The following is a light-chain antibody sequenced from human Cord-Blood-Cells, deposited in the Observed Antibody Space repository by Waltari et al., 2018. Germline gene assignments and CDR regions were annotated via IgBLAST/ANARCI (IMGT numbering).Light chain of an antibody. CDR1: SSDVGGYNY. V-gene: IGLV2-11*01. CDR3: CSYAGSYTWV. J-gene: IGLJ3*02. CDR2: DVS. Sequence: QSALTQPRSVYGSPGQSVTISCTGTSSDVGGYNYVSWYQQHPGKAPKLMIYDVSKLTAGVPDRFCGSKAGNTASRTIDGRQAEDEADYYCCSYAGSYTWVVGGGTKLAVL.